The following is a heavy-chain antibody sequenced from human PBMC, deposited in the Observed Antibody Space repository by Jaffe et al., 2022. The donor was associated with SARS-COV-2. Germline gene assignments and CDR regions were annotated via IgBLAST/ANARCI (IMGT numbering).Heavy chain of an antibody. CDR3: ARQGETTSEYFDF. V-gene: IGHV3-30*04. Sequence: QVQLVESGGGVVQPARSLRLSCAASGFTFNKYAMHWVRQAPGKGPEWVGVVSYDGNIQYYRDSLKGRFTISRDNSKNTLYLQMNSLRGEDTAMYYCARQGETTSEYFDFWGQGSLVTVSS. CDR1: GFTFNKYA. J-gene: IGHJ4*02. CDR2: VSYDGNIQ. D-gene: IGHD2-21*01.